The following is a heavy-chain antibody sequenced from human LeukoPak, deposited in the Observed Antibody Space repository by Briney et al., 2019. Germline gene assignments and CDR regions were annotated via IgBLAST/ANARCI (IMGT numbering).Heavy chain of an antibody. D-gene: IGHD6-13*01. Sequence: GGSLRLSCAASGFTFSSYAMSWVRQAPGKGLEWVSAISGSGGSTYYADSVKGRFTISRDNSKNTLYLQMNSLRAEDTAVYHCAKDRSSSWRTLYNWFDPWGQGTLVTVSS. CDR3: AKDRSSSWRTLYNWFDP. J-gene: IGHJ5*02. CDR1: GFTFSSYA. CDR2: ISGSGGST. V-gene: IGHV3-23*01.